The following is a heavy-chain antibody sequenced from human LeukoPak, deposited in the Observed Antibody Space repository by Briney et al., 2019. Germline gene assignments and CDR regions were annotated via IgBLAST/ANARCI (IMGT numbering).Heavy chain of an antibody. V-gene: IGHV3-30*04. J-gene: IGHJ4*02. CDR1: GFTFSSYA. CDR2: ISNDVSNN. CDR3: ARRSGYETYYFNY. Sequence: PGGSLPLSCTASGFTFSSYATHWVRQAPGMGLEWVALISNDVSNNYYADSVKGRFTITRDNSRNTLYLQMNSLRVEDTAVYYCARRSGYETYYFNYWGQATLVTVSS. D-gene: IGHD3-22*01.